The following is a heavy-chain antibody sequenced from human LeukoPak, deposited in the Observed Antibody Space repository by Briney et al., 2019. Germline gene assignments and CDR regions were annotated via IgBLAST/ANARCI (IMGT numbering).Heavy chain of an antibody. D-gene: IGHD3-22*01. CDR2: LSNYGDTT. J-gene: IGHJ4*02. CDR1: GFTFSSYA. Sequence: QPGGSLRLSCTASGFTFSSYAMSWVRQAPGKGLEFVSGLSNYGDTTYYAESVKGRFTISRDNSKNTLSLQMSSLRPEDTAIYYCARDISYSSGYPTQNFDYWGQGTLVTVSS. CDR3: ARDISYSSGYPTQNFDY. V-gene: IGHV3-64D*08.